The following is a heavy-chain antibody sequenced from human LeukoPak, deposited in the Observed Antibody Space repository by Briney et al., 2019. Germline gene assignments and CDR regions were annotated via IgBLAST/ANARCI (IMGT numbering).Heavy chain of an antibody. V-gene: IGHV1-24*01. D-gene: IGHD4-17*01. CDR1: GYTLTELS. CDR3: ATTQMTTVTTGHWFDP. J-gene: IGHJ5*02. CDR2: FDPGDGET. Sequence: ASVKVSCKVSGYTLTELSMHWVRQAPGKGLEWMGGFDPGDGETIYAQKFQGRVTVTEDTSTDTAYMELSSLRSEDTAVYYCATTQMTTVTTGHWFDPWGQGTLVTVSS.